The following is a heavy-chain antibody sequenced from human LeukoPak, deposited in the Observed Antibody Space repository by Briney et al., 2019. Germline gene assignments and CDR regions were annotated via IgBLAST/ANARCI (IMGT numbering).Heavy chain of an antibody. Sequence: ASVKVSCKASGYTFTGYYMHWVRPAPGQGLEWMGWVKPNSGGTNYAQKFQGRVTMTRDTSISTAYMELSRLRSDDTAVYYCARDLGDNSIVVVVAAFFDYWGQGTLVTVSS. CDR3: ARDLGDNSIVVVVAAFFDY. V-gene: IGHV1-2*02. CDR2: VKPNSGGT. CDR1: GYTFTGYY. J-gene: IGHJ4*02. D-gene: IGHD2-15*01.